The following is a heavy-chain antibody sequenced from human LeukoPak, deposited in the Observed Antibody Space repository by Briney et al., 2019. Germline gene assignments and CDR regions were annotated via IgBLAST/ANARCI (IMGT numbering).Heavy chain of an antibody. CDR2: INHSGST. Sequence: SETLSLTCAVYGGSFSGYYWSWIRQPPGKGLEWIGEINHSGSTNYNPSLKSRVTISVDTSKNQFSLKLSSVTAADTAVYYCARVYTTVTDYWGQGTLVTVSS. D-gene: IGHD4-17*01. CDR3: ARVYTTVTDY. J-gene: IGHJ4*02. V-gene: IGHV4-34*01. CDR1: GGSFSGYY.